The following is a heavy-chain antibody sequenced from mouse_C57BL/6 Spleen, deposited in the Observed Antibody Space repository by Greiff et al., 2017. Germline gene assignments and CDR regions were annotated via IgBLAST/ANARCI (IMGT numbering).Heavy chain of an antibody. D-gene: IGHD4-1*01. CDR1: GFNIKDDY. CDR3: TTNWDGDWFAY. CDR2: IDPENGDT. Sequence: DVQLQESGAELVRPGASVKLSCTASGFNIKDDYMHWVKQRPEQGLEWIGWIDPENGDTEYASKFQGKATITADTSSNTAYLQLSSLTSEDTAVYYCTTNWDGDWFAYWGQGTLVTVSA. J-gene: IGHJ3*01. V-gene: IGHV14-4*01.